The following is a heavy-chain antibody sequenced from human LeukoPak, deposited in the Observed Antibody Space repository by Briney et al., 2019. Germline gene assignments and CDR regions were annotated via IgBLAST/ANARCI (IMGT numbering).Heavy chain of an antibody. J-gene: IGHJ2*01. CDR2: IRYDGSNK. D-gene: IGHD6-19*01. CDR1: EFTFSRYG. Sequence: GGSLRLSCAASEFTFSRYGMHWVRQAPGKGLEWVAFIRYDGSNKYYADSVKGRFTISRDNSKNTLYLQMNSLRAEDTAVYYCAKDTTSGWYRYFDLWGRGTLVTVSS. CDR3: AKDTTSGWYRYFDL. V-gene: IGHV3-30*02.